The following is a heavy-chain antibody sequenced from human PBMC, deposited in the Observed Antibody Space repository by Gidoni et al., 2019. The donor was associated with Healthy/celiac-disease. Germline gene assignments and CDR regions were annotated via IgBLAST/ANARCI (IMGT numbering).Heavy chain of an antibody. D-gene: IGHD1-26*01. J-gene: IGHJ4*02. CDR2: INHSGST. CDR1: GGSFSGYY. Sequence: QVQLQQWGAGLFKPSETLSLTCAVYGGSFSGYYWSWIRQPPGKGLAWIGEINHSGSTNYNPSLKSRVTISVDTSKNQFSLKLSSVTAADTAVYYCASFGSYSTSSFDYWGQGTLVTVSS. CDR3: ASFGSYSTSSFDY. V-gene: IGHV4-34*01.